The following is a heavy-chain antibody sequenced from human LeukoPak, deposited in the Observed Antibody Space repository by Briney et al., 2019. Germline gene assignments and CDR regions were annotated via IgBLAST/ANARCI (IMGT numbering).Heavy chain of an antibody. V-gene: IGHV4-59*01. D-gene: IGHD2-2*01. CDR1: DGSINSYY. CDR2: IYYSGST. Sequence: SETLSLTCSVSDGSINSYYWNWIRQPPGKGLEWIGYIYYSGSTNYNPSLKSRVTISVDTSKNQFSLKLSSVTAADTAVYYCARGYCSSTSCYIFDYWGQGTLVTVSS. J-gene: IGHJ4*02. CDR3: ARGYCSSTSCYIFDY.